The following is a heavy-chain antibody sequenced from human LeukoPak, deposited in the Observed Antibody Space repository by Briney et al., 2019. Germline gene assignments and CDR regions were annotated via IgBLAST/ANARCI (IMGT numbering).Heavy chain of an antibody. CDR2: IKSKTDGGTT. J-gene: IGHJ4*02. D-gene: IGHD3-22*01. CDR3: TTTPKYYDSSGYYYLLDY. Sequence: GGSLRLSCAASGFTFSNAWMSWVRQAPGKGLEWVGRIKSKTDGGTTDYGAPVKGRFTISRDDSKNTLYLQVNSLKTEDTAVYYCTTTPKYYDSSGYYYLLDYWGQGTLVTVSS. CDR1: GFTFSNAW. V-gene: IGHV3-15*01.